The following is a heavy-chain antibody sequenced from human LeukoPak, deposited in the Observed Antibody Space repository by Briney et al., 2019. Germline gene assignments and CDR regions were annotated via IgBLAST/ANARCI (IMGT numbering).Heavy chain of an antibody. CDR2: ISGSGGST. CDR3: ARDPESAAGGGVFDY. D-gene: IGHD6-13*01. Sequence: GGSLRLSCAASGFTFSSYAMSWVRQAPGKGLEWVSVISGSGGSTYYADSVKGRFTISRDNSKNTLYLQMNSLRAEDTAVYYCARDPESAAGGGVFDYWGQGTLVTVSS. J-gene: IGHJ4*02. CDR1: GFTFSSYA. V-gene: IGHV3-23*01.